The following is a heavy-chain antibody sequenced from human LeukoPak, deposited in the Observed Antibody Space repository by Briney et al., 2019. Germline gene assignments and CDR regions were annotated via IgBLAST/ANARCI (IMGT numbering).Heavy chain of an antibody. D-gene: IGHD5-18*01. CDR3: AKEVGYSYGYRTYYFDY. CDR1: GFTFSSYA. CDR2: ISGSGGST. V-gene: IGHV3-23*01. J-gene: IGHJ4*02. Sequence: PGGSLRLSCAASGFTFSSYAMSWVRQAPGKGLEWVSAISGSGGSTYYADSVKGRFTISRDNSKNTLYLQMNSLRAEDTAVYYCAKEVGYSYGYRTYYFDYWGQGTLVTVSS.